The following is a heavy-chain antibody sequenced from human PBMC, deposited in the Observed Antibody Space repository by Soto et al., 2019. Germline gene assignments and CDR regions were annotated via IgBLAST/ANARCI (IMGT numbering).Heavy chain of an antibody. V-gene: IGHV4-61*01. D-gene: IGHD7-27*01. J-gene: IGHJ2*01. CDR3: SRDQGLGAGYFAL. Sequence: QVQLQESGPGQVKPSETLFLTCTVSGGSVSSGTYYWSWIRQPAGKGLEWMGYIYRGSPNYNPSRESRATRSVDTSRTQFSLMLSSVTAADTAVYYCSRDQGLGAGYFALWGRGTLVTVSS. CDR1: GGSVSSGTYY. CDR2: IYRGSP.